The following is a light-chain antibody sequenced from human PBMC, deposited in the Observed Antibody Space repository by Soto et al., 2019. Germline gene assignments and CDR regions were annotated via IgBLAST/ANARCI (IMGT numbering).Light chain of an antibody. CDR3: LQDYDYPYT. V-gene: IGKV1-6*01. CDR2: AAS. CDR1: LPISNY. Sequence: IQMTQSPSSLSASVGDRVTITCRASLPISNYLAWYQQKPGKAPKLLIYAASNLQSGVPSRFSGSGSGTDFTLIISSLQPEDFATYYCLQDYDYPYTFGQGTKVDIK. J-gene: IGKJ2*01.